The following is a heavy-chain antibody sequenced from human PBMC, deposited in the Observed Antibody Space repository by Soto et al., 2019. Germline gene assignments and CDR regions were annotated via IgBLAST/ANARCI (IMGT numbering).Heavy chain of an antibody. J-gene: IGHJ4*02. Sequence: GGSLRLSCAASGFTFSIYAMSWFRQAPGKGLEWVSTISHRSATTYYADSVKGRFTVSRDNSKNTLYLQMNSLRAEDTAVYYCERQIVELIPYFDHWGQGSLVTVSS. D-gene: IGHD3-22*01. CDR2: ISHRSATT. CDR3: ERQIVELIPYFDH. V-gene: IGHV3-23*01. CDR1: GFTFSIYA.